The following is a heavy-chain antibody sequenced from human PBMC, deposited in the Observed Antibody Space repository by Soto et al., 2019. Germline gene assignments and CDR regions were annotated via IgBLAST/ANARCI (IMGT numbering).Heavy chain of an antibody. CDR2: ISAYNGNT. D-gene: IGHD2-21*01. Sequence: ASVKVSCKASGYTFTTYGITWVRQAPGQGLEWMGWISAYNGNTNYAQKFQGRVAMTRDTSTNTAYMELRSLRSDDTAVYYCARKKCGGDCYIFDPWGQATLVTVSS. CDR3: ARKKCGGDCYIFDP. V-gene: IGHV1-18*01. J-gene: IGHJ5*02. CDR1: GYTFTTYG.